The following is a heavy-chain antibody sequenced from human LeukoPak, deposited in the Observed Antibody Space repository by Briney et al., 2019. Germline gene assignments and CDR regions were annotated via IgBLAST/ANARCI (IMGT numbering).Heavy chain of an antibody. CDR2: IRSKANSYAT. D-gene: IGHD2-15*01. CDR1: GFTFSGSA. Sequence: GGSLRLSCAASGFTFSGSAMHWVRQASGKGLEWVGRIRSKANSYATVYAASVKGRFTISRDDSKNTAYLQMNSLKAEDTAVYYCIRQECSGGSCSYVDYWGQGTLVTVSS. J-gene: IGHJ4*02. V-gene: IGHV3-73*01. CDR3: IRQECSGGSCSYVDY.